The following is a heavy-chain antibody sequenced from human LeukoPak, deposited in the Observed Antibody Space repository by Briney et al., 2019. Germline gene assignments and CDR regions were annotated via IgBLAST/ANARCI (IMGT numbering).Heavy chain of an antibody. J-gene: IGHJ4*02. D-gene: IGHD3-10*01. CDR1: GFTYSSYD. CDR3: ARSVAVRLRGVISYYFDY. Sequence: GGSLRLSCAASGFTYSSYDMHWVRQATGKGLEWVSAIGTAGDPYYPGSVKGRFTISRENAKNSLYLQMNSLRAGDTAVYYGARSVAVRLRGVISYYFDYWGQGTLVTVSS. CDR2: IGTAGDP. V-gene: IGHV3-13*05.